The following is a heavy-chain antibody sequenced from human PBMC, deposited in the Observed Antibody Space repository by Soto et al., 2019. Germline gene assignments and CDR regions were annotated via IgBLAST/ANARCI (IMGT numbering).Heavy chain of an antibody. Sequence: SETLSLTCTVSGGSISSGGYYWSWIRQHPGKGLEWIGYIYYSGSTYYNPSLKSRVTISVDTSKNQFSLKLSSVTAADTAVYYCARAASVASVWFDPWGQGTLVTVSS. D-gene: IGHD2-15*01. CDR1: GGSISSGGYY. CDR3: ARAASVASVWFDP. J-gene: IGHJ5*02. V-gene: IGHV4-31*03. CDR2: IYYSGST.